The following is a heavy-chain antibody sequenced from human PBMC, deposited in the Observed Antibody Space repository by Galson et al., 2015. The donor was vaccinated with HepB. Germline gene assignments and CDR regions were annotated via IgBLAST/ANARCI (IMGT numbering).Heavy chain of an antibody. J-gene: IGHJ4*02. CDR2: ISYDGNNQ. V-gene: IGHV3-30*18. Sequence: SLRLSCAASGFTFRSYGIHWVRQAPGKGLEWVAVISYDGNNQYYADSVKGRFTISRDNSKNTLHLQMNSLRAEDTAVYYCAKDYYSSYYYVWGSFRSPFDYWGLGTLVTVSS. D-gene: IGHD3-16*02. CDR3: AKDYYSSYYYVWGSFRSPFDY. CDR1: GFTFRSYG.